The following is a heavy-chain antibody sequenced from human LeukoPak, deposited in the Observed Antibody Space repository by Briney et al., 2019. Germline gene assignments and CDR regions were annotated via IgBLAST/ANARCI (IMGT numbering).Heavy chain of an antibody. J-gene: IGHJ4*02. CDR2: ISHSGGST. D-gene: IGHD6-6*01. CDR1: VFTLSSYA. V-gene: IGHV3-23*01. CDR3: AKETSSSFDY. Sequence: GGSLRLSCAASVFTLSSYAMHCVRQAPGKGLEWVSGISHSGGSTYYADSVKGRFTISRDNSKNTLYLQMNSLGAEDTAVYYSAKETSSSFDYWGQGTLVTVSS.